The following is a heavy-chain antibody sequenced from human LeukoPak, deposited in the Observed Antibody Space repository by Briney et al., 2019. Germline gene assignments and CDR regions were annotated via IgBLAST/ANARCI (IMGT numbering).Heavy chain of an antibody. CDR3: ARVIAARPARRTYYYMDV. J-gene: IGHJ6*03. CDR2: IKQDGSEK. V-gene: IGHV3-7*01. D-gene: IGHD6-6*01. CDR1: GYSISSDYC. Sequence: ETLSLTCIVSGYSISSDYCWGWVRQAPGKGLEWVANIKQDGSEKYYVDSVKGRFAISRDNAKDSLYLQMNSLRAEDTAVYHCARVIAARPARRTYYYMDVWGKGTTVTVSS.